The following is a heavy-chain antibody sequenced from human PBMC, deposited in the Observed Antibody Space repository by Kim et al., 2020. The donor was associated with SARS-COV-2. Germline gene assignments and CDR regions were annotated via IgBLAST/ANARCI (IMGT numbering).Heavy chain of an antibody. Sequence: GGSLRLSCAASGFTFSNAWMSWVRQAPGKGLEWVGRIKSKTDGGTTDYAAPVKGRFTISRDDSKNTLYLQMNSLKTEDTAVYYCTTEGLILSSSWLLDYWDQGTLVTVSS. CDR2: IKSKTDGGTT. D-gene: IGHD6-13*01. CDR3: TTEGLILSSSWLLDY. V-gene: IGHV3-15*01. J-gene: IGHJ4*02. CDR1: GFTFSNAW.